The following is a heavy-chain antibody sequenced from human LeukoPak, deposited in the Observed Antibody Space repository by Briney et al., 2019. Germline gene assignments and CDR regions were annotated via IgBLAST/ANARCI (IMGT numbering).Heavy chain of an antibody. CDR3: ARSQGQLAPRRAFDI. J-gene: IGHJ3*02. V-gene: IGHV5-51*01. CDR2: IYPGDPDT. D-gene: IGHD6-6*01. CDR1: GYSFTSYW. Sequence: GESLKISCKGSGYSFTSYWIGWVRQMPGKGLEWMGIIYPGDPDTRYSPSFQGQVTISADKSISTAYLQWSSLKASDTAMYYCARSQGQLAPRRAFDIWGQGTMVTVSS.